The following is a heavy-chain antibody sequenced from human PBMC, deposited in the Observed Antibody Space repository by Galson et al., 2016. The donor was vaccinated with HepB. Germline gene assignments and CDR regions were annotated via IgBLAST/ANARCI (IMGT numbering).Heavy chain of an antibody. J-gene: IGHJ4*02. V-gene: IGHV2-5*01. D-gene: IGHD6-25*01. Sequence: PALVKPTQTLTLKCTFSGFSLRKSEVGVGWIRQPPGKALEWLALIYWNDAKAHNPSLESRLTITKDTSKNQVVLPMTNMDPVDTATYYCVTAASDYWGQGTLVTVSS. CDR3: VTAASDY. CDR1: GFSLRKSEVG. CDR2: IYWNDAK.